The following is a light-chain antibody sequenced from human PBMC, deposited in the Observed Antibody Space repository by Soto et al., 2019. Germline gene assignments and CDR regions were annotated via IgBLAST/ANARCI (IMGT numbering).Light chain of an antibody. Sequence: QSVLTQPASVSGSPGQSITISCTGSNSDVGYYNYVSWYQQHPGKAPKLMIHEVTNRPSGVSNRFSGSKSGNTASLTISGLQAEDEADYYCSSYTSTTTYVFGTGTKVT. CDR3: SSYTSTTTYV. J-gene: IGLJ1*01. CDR1: NSDVGYYNY. CDR2: EVT. V-gene: IGLV2-14*01.